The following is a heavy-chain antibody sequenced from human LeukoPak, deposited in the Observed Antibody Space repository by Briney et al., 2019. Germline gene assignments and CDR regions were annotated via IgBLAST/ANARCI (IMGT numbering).Heavy chain of an antibody. D-gene: IGHD3-22*01. CDR3: ARPPYYYDSSGYSSVDY. CDR1: GGSFSGYY. J-gene: IGHJ4*02. Sequence: SETLSLTCAVYGGSFSGYYWSWSRQPPGKGLEWIGEINHSGSTNYNPSLKSRVTISVDTSKNQFSLKLSSVTAADTAVYYCARPPYYYDSSGYSSVDYWGQGTLVTVSS. V-gene: IGHV4-34*01. CDR2: INHSGST.